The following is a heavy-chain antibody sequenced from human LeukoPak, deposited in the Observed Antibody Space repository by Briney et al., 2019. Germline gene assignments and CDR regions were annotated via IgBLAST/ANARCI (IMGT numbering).Heavy chain of an antibody. CDR2: IKQDGSEK. Sequence: GGSLRLSCAASGFTLSSYWMSWVRQAPGKGLEWVANIKQDGSEKYYVDSVKGRFTISRDNAKNSLYLQMNSLRAEDTAVYYCAGDPNGGYCSGGSCPPGYWGQGTLVTVSS. CDR1: GFTLSSYW. D-gene: IGHD2-15*01. J-gene: IGHJ4*02. CDR3: AGDPNGGYCSGGSCPPGY. V-gene: IGHV3-7*03.